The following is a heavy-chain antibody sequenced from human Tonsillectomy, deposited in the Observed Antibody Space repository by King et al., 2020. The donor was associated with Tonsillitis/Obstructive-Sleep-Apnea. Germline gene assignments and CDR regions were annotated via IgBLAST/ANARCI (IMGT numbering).Heavy chain of an antibody. Sequence: VQLVESGGGVDQPGRSLRLSCAASGFTFSSYAMHWVRQAPGKGLEWVAVISYDGSNKYYADSVKGRFTISRDNSKNTLYLQMNSLRAEDTAVYYCARPPPPAYYYDSSVYFHWGQGTLVTVPS. CDR1: GFTFSSYA. D-gene: IGHD3-22*01. CDR3: ARPPPPAYYYDSSVYFH. CDR2: ISYDGSNK. V-gene: IGHV3-30*04. J-gene: IGHJ4*02.